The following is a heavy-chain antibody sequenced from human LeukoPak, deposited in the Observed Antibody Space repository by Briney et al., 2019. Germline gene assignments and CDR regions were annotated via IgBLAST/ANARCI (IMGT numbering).Heavy chain of an antibody. CDR1: GYSISSGYY. Sequence: SETLSLTCSVSGYSISSGYYWGWIRQPPGKGLEWIGSIYYSGSTYYNPSLKSRVTISVDTSKNQFSLKLSSVTAADTAVYYCARLYYYGSSGKEIGFDPWGQGTLVTVSS. CDR2: IYYSGST. CDR3: ARLYYYGSSGKEIGFDP. D-gene: IGHD3-22*01. V-gene: IGHV4-38-2*02. J-gene: IGHJ5*02.